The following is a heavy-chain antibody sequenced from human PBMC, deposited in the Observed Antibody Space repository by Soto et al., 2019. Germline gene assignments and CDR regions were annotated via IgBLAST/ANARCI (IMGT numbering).Heavy chain of an antibody. Sequence: GGSLRLSCAASGFNFSNAWMTWVRQAPGKGLEWVGRIKSKSDGGTTDYAGPVKGRFTISRDDSKNALYLQMNSLKTDDTAVYYCTTDVVVLVAAITFDYRGQGTLVTVSS. V-gene: IGHV3-15*01. D-gene: IGHD2-15*01. CDR1: GFNFSNAW. CDR3: TTDVVVLVAAITFDY. J-gene: IGHJ4*02. CDR2: IKSKSDGGTT.